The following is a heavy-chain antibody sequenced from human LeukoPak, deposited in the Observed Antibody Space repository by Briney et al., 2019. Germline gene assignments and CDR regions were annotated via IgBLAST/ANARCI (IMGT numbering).Heavy chain of an antibody. CDR2: IYTSGST. J-gene: IGHJ4*02. V-gene: IGHV4-59*10. Sequence: PSETLSLTCAVYGGSFSGYYWSWIRQPAGKGLEWIGRIYTSGSTNYNPSLKSRVTMSVDTSKNQFSLKLSSVTAADTAVYYCARGESSSWYGWGQGTLVTVSS. CDR3: ARGESSSWYG. CDR1: GGSFSGYY. D-gene: IGHD6-13*01.